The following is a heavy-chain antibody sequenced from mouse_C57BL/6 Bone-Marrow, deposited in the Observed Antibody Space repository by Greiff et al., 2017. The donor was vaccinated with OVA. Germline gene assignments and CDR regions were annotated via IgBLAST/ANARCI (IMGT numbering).Heavy chain of an antibody. CDR3: ARSGGYADYYAMDY. Sequence: VQLQHSGPELVKPGASVKIPCKASGYTFTDYNMDWVKQSHGKSLEWIGDINPNNGGTIYNQKFKGKATLTVDKSSSTAYMELRSLTSEDTAVYYCARSGGYADYYAMDYWGQGTSVTVSS. J-gene: IGHJ4*01. CDR1: GYTFTDYN. V-gene: IGHV1-18*01. CDR2: INPNNGGT. D-gene: IGHD2-2*01.